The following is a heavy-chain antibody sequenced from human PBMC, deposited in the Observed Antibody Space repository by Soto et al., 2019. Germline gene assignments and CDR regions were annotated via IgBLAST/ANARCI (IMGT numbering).Heavy chain of an antibody. CDR2: TYYRSKWYN. Sequence: SQTLSLTCAISGDSVSSNSAAWNWIRQSPSRDLEWLGRTYYRSKWYNDYAASVKSRITINPDTSKNQYSLQLNSVTPEDTAVYYCLRARVNDCSSTSCYLYGMDVWGQGTTVTVSS. J-gene: IGHJ6*02. D-gene: IGHD2-2*01. CDR3: LRARVNDCSSTSCYLYGMDV. V-gene: IGHV6-1*01. CDR1: GDSVSSNSAA.